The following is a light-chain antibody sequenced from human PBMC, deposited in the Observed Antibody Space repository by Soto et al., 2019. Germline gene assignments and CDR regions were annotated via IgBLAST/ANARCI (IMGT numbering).Light chain of an antibody. J-gene: IGKJ1*01. CDR1: QSISSW. CDR3: QQYKSYSSWK. V-gene: IGKV1-5*03. Sequence: QSPSTLSASVGDRVTITCRASQSISSWLAWYQQKPGKAPKLLIYKASYLQSWVPSTFSGSGSGTEFTLTISSLQPDDFATYYCQQYKSYSSWKFGQGTRWIS. CDR2: KAS.